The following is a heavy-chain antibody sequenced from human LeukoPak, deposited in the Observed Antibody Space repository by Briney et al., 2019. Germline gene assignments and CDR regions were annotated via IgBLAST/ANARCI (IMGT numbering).Heavy chain of an antibody. Sequence: GGSLRLSCSASGFTFGSYWMHWVRQTPGKGLVWVSRISSDGSTTTYADSVKGRFTISRDNAKNSLYLQMNSLRAEDTAVYYCARAYSSSWYPSLPRYWGQGTLVTVSS. CDR1: GFTFGSYW. D-gene: IGHD6-13*01. CDR3: ARAYSSSWYPSLPRY. CDR2: ISSDGSTT. V-gene: IGHV3-74*01. J-gene: IGHJ4*02.